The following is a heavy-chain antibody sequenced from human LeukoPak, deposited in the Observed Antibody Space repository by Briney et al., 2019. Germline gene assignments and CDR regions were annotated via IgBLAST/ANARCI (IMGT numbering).Heavy chain of an antibody. D-gene: IGHD3-22*01. CDR1: GGSINSYY. CDR2: ISYSGST. CDR3: ARDVFYYGSRGYYSYYFDY. J-gene: IGHJ4*02. V-gene: IGHV4-59*12. Sequence: SETLSLTCTVSGGSINSYYWSWIRQPPGKGLEWIGYISYSGSTNYNPSLKSRVTMSVDTSKNQFSLKLSSVTAADTAVYYCARDVFYYGSRGYYSYYFDYWGQGTLVTVSS.